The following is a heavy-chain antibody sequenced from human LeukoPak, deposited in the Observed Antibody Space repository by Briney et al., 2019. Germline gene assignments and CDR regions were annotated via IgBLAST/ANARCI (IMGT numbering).Heavy chain of an antibody. D-gene: IGHD2-2*01. J-gene: IGHJ4*02. Sequence: SSETLSLTCTVSGGSISSGSYYWSWIRQPAGKGLEWIGRIYTSGSTNYNPSLKSRVTISVDTSKNQFSLKLSSVTAADTAVYYCARGGCSSTSCYVLDYWGQGTLVTVSS. CDR3: ARGGCSSTSCYVLDY. CDR1: GGSISSGSYY. V-gene: IGHV4-61*02. CDR2: IYTSGST.